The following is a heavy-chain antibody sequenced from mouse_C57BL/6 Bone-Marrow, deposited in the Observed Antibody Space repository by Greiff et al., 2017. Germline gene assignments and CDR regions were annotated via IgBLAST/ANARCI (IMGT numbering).Heavy chain of an antibody. D-gene: IGHD2-4*01. Sequence: EVQLQQSGPELVKPGASVKISCKASGYSFTGYYMNWVKQSPEKSLEWIGEINPSTGGTTYNQKFKAKATLTVDKSSSTAYMQLKSLTSEDSAVYYCATGDYDVNFDYWGQGTTLTVSS. V-gene: IGHV1-42*01. J-gene: IGHJ2*01. CDR3: ATGDYDVNFDY. CDR1: GYSFTGYY. CDR2: INPSTGGT.